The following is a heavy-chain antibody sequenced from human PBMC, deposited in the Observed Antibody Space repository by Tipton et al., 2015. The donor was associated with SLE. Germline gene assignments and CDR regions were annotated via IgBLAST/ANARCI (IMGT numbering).Heavy chain of an antibody. J-gene: IGHJ5*01. D-gene: IGHD2-2*01. CDR1: TGSFSGYY. CDR2: INHSGST. Sequence: TLSLTCTVYTGSFSGYYWSWIRQPPGKGLEWIGEINHSGSTNYNPSLKSRVTISVDTSKNQFSLKLSSVTAADSAVYFCARAPDLPAAYDSWGQGTLVTVSS. V-gene: IGHV4-34*01. CDR3: ARAPDLPAAYDS.